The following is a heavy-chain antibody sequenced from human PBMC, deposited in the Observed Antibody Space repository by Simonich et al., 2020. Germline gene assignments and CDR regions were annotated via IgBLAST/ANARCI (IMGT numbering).Heavy chain of an antibody. J-gene: IGHJ3*02. Sequence: EVQLVESGGGLVQPGGSLRLSCAASGFTFSSYWMHWVRQAPGKGLVWVPGSRSDGRSTSYADSVKGRFTISRDNAKNTLYLQMNSLRAEDTAVYYCARDYSNYDAFDIWGQGTMVTVSS. D-gene: IGHD4-4*01. CDR3: ARDYSNYDAFDI. CDR1: GFTFSSYW. CDR2: SRSDGRST. V-gene: IGHV3-74*01.